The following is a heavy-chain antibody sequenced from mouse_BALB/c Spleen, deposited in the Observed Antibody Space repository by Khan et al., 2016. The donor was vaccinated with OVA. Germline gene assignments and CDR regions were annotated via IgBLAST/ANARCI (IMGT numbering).Heavy chain of an antibody. Sequence: EVQLQESGAELVKPGASVRLSCTASGFNIKDTYIHWVKQTPEQGLEWIGRIAPANGATKYDPKFQDKAAIPSDTTRNTLYRQLRSLTAEDTAVCHCAHPSGDPRFFEVGGAGTTVTVAA. J-gene: IGHJ1*01. D-gene: IGHD2-13*01. CDR3: AHPSGDPRFFEV. CDR2: IAPANGAT. V-gene: IGHV14-3*02. CDR1: GFNIKDTY.